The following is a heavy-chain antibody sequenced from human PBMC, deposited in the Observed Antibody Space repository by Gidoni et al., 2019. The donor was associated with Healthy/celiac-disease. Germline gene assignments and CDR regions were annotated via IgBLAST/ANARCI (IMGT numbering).Heavy chain of an antibody. J-gene: IGHJ4*02. D-gene: IGHD3-9*01. V-gene: IGHV3-21*01. Sequence: EVQLVESGGGLVKPGGALRLSCAASGFTISSDSMNWVRQAPGKGLEWVSSISSSSSYIYYADSVKGRFTISRDNAKNSLYLQMNSLRAEDTAVYYCARDQDLDYDILTGYYHDWGQGTLVTVSS. CDR3: ARDQDLDYDILTGYYHD. CDR1: GFTISSDS. CDR2: ISSSSSYI.